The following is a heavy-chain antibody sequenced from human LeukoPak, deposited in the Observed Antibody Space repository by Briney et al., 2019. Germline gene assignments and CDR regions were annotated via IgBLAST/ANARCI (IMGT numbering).Heavy chain of an antibody. CDR3: ATGLGSMYGLSY. D-gene: IGHD2-8*01. V-gene: IGHV3-15*01. CDR1: GFTFTNAW. J-gene: IGHJ4*02. Sequence: PGGSLRLSCAASGFTFTNAWMTWVRQAPGKGLEWVGLIKSKAEGGTADFGAPVKGRFAISRDDSKNTLYLQMNSLKIEDTAVYYCATGLGSMYGLSYWGQGTLVTVSS. CDR2: IKSKAEGGTA.